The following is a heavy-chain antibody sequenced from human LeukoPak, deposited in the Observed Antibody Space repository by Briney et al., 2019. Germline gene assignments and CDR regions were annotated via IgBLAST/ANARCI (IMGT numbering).Heavy chain of an antibody. CDR3: ARDKPARNYYDSGAQTRYFDY. CDR1: GGSISSGGYS. J-gene: IGHJ4*02. CDR2: IYHSGST. D-gene: IGHD3-22*01. Sequence: PSETLSLTCAVSGGSISSGGYSWSWIRQPPGKGLEWIGYIYHSGSTYYNPSLKSRDTISVDRSKNQFSLKLSSVTAADTAVYYCARDKPARNYYDSGAQTRYFDYWGQGTLVTVSS. V-gene: IGHV4-30-2*01.